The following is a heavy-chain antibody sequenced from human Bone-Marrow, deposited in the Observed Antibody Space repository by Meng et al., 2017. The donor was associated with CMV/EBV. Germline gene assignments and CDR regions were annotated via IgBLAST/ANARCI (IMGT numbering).Heavy chain of an antibody. Sequence: GESLKISCAASGFTFSSYGMHWVRQAPGKGLEWVAFIRYDGNYKYYSDSVKGRFTISRDTSKNTLYLQMNSLRAEDTALYYCAKAPQEWLLYGYFDYWGQGTLVTVSS. CDR2: IRYDGNYK. V-gene: IGHV3-30*02. J-gene: IGHJ4*02. CDR3: AKAPQEWLLYGYFDY. D-gene: IGHD3-3*01. CDR1: GFTFSSYG.